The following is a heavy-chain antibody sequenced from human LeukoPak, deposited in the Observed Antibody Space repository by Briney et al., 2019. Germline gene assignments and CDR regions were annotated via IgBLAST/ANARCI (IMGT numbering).Heavy chain of an antibody. D-gene: IGHD5-24*01. J-gene: IGHJ4*02. CDR1: GGSITNYY. V-gene: IGHV4-59*12. CDR2: IYSSGNT. Sequence: PSETLSLTCSLSGGSITNYYWSWIRQPPGKGLEWIAWIYSSGNTDYNPSLKSRVTISLGTSNNQFSLRLSSVTAADTAVYYCARGLRDGYNPYYFNYWGQGILVTVSS. CDR3: ARGLRDGYNPYYFNY.